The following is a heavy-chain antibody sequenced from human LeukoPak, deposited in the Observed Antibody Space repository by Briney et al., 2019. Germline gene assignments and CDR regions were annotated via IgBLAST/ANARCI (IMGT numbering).Heavy chain of an antibody. D-gene: IGHD2-15*01. CDR2: ISSSGSTI. Sequence: GGSLRLSCAASGFTFSSYEMNWVRQAPGKGLEWVSYISSSGSTIYYADSVKGRFTISRDNAKNSLYLQMNSLRAEDTAVYYCARDLRDIVVVVAATDPIYYYYYCMDVWGKGTTVTVSS. CDR1: GFTFSSYE. J-gene: IGHJ6*03. CDR3: ARDLRDIVVVVAATDPIYYYYYCMDV. V-gene: IGHV3-48*03.